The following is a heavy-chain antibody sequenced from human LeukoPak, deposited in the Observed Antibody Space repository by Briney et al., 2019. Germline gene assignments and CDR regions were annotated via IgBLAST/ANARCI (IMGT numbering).Heavy chain of an antibody. J-gene: IGHJ4*02. CDR1: GGTFSSYA. D-gene: IGHD4-23*01. CDR3: ANVADGGFAGYFDY. CDR2: IIPIFGTA. V-gene: IGHV1-69*13. Sequence: ASVKVSCKASGGTFSSYAISWVRQAPGQGLEWMGGIIPIFGTANYAQKFQGRVTITADESTSTAYMELSSLRSEDTAVYYCANVADGGFAGYFDYWGQGTLVTVSS.